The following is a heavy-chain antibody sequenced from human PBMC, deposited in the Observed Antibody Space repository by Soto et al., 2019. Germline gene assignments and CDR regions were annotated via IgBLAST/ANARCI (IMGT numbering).Heavy chain of an antibody. Sequence: GGSLRLSCAASGFSFSDSYVGWIRQAPGKGLEWILYISSTGSSIFYADSVKGRLSISRDNAKSSVYLHMNSLRAEDTAVYYCARGRNRGYSYYMDVWGNRTTVTVSS. CDR1: GFSFSDSY. CDR3: ARGRNRGYSYYMDV. V-gene: IGHV3-11*01. D-gene: IGHD2-21*01. J-gene: IGHJ6*03. CDR2: ISSTGSSI.